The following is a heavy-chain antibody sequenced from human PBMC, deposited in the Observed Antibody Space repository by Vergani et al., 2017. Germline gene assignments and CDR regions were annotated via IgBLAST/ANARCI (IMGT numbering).Heavy chain of an antibody. D-gene: IGHD1-14*01. V-gene: IGHV1-8*03. CDR1: GYRFTTYD. Sequence: QVQLVQSGAEVKKPGASVKLSCKASGYRFTTYDINWVRQALGHGLEWVGWINPNSGNTGYARRFEGRVTITRDTAISTAYMELSGLYSDDTAVYYCTSGLPRTLTTETHYLDDWGQGTLVSVSP. J-gene: IGHJ4*02. CDR3: TSGLPRTLTTETHYLDD. CDR2: INPNSGNT.